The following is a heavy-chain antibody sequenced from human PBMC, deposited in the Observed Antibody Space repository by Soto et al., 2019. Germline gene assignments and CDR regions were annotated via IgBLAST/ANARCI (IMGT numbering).Heavy chain of an antibody. CDR2: ISGSGGST. CDR3: AKDLTVTTEKYYYYMDV. V-gene: IGHV3-23*01. D-gene: IGHD4-17*01. J-gene: IGHJ6*03. Sequence: PGGSLRLSCAASGFTFSSYAMSWVRQAPGKGLEWVSAISGSGGSTYYADSVKGRFTISRDNSKNTLYLQMNSLRAEDTAVYYCAKDLTVTTEKYYYYMDVWGKGTTVTVSS. CDR1: GFTFSSYA.